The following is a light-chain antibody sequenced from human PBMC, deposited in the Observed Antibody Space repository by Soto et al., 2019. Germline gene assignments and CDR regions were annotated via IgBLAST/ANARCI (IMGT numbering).Light chain of an antibody. CDR2: ATS. CDR3: KQYNNWPKT. J-gene: IGKJ1*01. CDR1: QSVSSN. Sequence: EIVMTQSPATLSVSPGERATLSCRASQSVSSNLAWYQQKPGQAHRLLIYATSTRATGIQDRFSGSGSGTEFTLTISSLQSEDFAVYYCKQYNNWPKTFGQGTKVDIK. V-gene: IGKV3D-15*01.